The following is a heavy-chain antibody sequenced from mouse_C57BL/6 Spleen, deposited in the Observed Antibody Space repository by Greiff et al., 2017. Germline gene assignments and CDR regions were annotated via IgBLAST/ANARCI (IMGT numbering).Heavy chain of an antibody. CDR3: ARWGRLPTSFDY. CDR1: GYTFTSYW. J-gene: IGHJ2*01. V-gene: IGHV1-52*01. D-gene: IGHD5-1*01. Sequence: QVQLQQPGAELVRPGSSVKLSCKASGYTFTSYWMHWVKQRPIQGLEWIGNIDPSDSETHYNQKFKDKATLTVDKSSSTAYMQLSSLTSEDSAVYYCARWGRLPTSFDYWGQGTTLTVSS. CDR2: IDPSDSET.